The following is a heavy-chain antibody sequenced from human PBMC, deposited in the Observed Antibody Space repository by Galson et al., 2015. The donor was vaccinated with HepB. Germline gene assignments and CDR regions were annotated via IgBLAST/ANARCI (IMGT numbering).Heavy chain of an antibody. CDR3: ARTGSSHLYGSLVHWFGDYFDY. CDR1: GGSFSGYY. Sequence: ETLSLTCAVYGGSFSGYYWSWIRQPPGKGLEWIGEINHSGSTNYNPSLKSRVTISVDTSKNQFSLKLSSVTAADTAVYYCARTGSSHLYGSLVHWFGDYFDYWGQGTLVTVSS. D-gene: IGHD3-10*01. CDR2: INHSGST. J-gene: IGHJ4*02. V-gene: IGHV4-34*01.